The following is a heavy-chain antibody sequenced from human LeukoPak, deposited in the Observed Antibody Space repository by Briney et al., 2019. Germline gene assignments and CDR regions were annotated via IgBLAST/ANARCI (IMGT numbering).Heavy chain of an antibody. V-gene: IGHV4-4*07. CDR3: ARRIVSVPAIQEGNWLDP. CDR1: GASISSYY. Sequence: SETLSLTCTVSGASISSYYWSWIRQPAGKGLEWIGRICTSGSTYYNPSLESRVTISVDTSKSQFSLKLSSVTAADTAVYYCARRIVSVPAIQEGNWLDPWGQGTLVTVSS. D-gene: IGHD2-21*02. J-gene: IGHJ5*02. CDR2: ICTSGST.